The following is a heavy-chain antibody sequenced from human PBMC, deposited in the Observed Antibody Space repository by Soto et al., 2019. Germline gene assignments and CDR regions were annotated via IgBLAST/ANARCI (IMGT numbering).Heavy chain of an antibody. CDR2: ISSSSSYT. CDR3: ARVLGYCSGGSCYTTWYFDL. Sequence: QVQLVESGGGLVKPGGSLRLSCAASGFTFSDYYMSWIRQAPGKGLEWVSYISSSSSYTNYADSVKGRFTISRDDAKNSLYLQMNSLRAEDTAVYYCARVLGYCSGGSCYTTWYFDLWGRGTLVTVSS. D-gene: IGHD2-15*01. V-gene: IGHV3-11*06. CDR1: GFTFSDYY. J-gene: IGHJ2*01.